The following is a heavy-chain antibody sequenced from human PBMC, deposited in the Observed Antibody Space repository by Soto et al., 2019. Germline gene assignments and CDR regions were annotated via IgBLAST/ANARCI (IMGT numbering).Heavy chain of an antibody. Sequence: ASVKVSCKVSGYTLTELSMHWVRQAPGKRLEWMGGFDPEDGETIYAQKFQGRVTMTEDTSTDKAYMGLNSLRAEDTAVYYCATEFGYDILTGYQGWAFDIWGQGTMVTVSS. D-gene: IGHD3-9*01. CDR3: ATEFGYDILTGYQGWAFDI. J-gene: IGHJ3*02. CDR1: GYTLTELS. CDR2: FDPEDGET. V-gene: IGHV1-24*01.